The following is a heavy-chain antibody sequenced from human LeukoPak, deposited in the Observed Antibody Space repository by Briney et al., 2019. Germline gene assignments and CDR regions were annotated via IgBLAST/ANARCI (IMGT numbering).Heavy chain of an antibody. CDR1: GFSFSSYG. J-gene: IGHJ6*03. CDR3: ARVVRGVTVHYYYYMDV. CDR2: ISYDGSNK. D-gene: IGHD3-3*01. Sequence: PGGSLRLSCAASGFSFSSYGMHWVRQAPGKGLEWVAVISYDGSNKYYADSVKGRFTISRDNSKNTLYLQMNSLRAEDTAVYYCARVVRGVTVHYYYYMDVWGKGTTVTVSS. V-gene: IGHV3-30*03.